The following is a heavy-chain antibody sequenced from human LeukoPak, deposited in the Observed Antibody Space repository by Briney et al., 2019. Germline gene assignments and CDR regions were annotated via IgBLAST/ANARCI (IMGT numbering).Heavy chain of an antibody. V-gene: IGHV1-69*04. J-gene: IGHJ4*02. Sequence: SVKVSCKASGSTFSSYAISWVRQAPGQGLEWMGRIIPILGIANYAQKFQGRVTITADKSTSTAYMELSSLRSEDTAVYYCAREAIAAAVGDYWGQGTLVTVSS. CDR3: AREAIAAAVGDY. CDR2: IIPILGIA. D-gene: IGHD6-13*01. CDR1: GSTFSSYA.